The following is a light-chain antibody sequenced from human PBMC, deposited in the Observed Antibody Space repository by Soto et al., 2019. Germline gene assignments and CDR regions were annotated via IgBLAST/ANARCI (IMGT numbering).Light chain of an antibody. Sequence: QSALTQPASVSGSPGQSITISCTGTSSDVGGHNFVSWYQHHPGKAPKLMIYEVTNRPSGVSDRFSGSKSGNTASLTISGLQAEDEGDYYCYSYTSTFTWVFGGGTKVTVL. J-gene: IGLJ2*01. CDR3: YSYTSTFTWV. CDR1: SSDVGGHNF. CDR2: EVT. V-gene: IGLV2-14*01.